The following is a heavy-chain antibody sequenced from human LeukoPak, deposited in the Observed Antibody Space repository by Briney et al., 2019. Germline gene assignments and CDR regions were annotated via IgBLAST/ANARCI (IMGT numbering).Heavy chain of an antibody. CDR1: GYTLTELS. CDR3: ATDPTAMVKGVNDFDI. Sequence: ASVKVSCKVSGYTLTELSMHWVRQAPGKVLGWMGGFDPEDGETIYAQKFQGRVTMTEDTSTDTAYMELSSLRSEDTAVYYCATDPTAMVKGVNDFDIWGQGTMVTVSS. J-gene: IGHJ3*02. V-gene: IGHV1-24*01. D-gene: IGHD5-18*01. CDR2: FDPEDGET.